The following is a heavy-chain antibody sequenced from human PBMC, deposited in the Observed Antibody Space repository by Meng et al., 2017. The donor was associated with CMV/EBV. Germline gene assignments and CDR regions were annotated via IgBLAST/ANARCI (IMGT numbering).Heavy chain of an antibody. J-gene: IGHJ4*02. CDR2: IIPIFGTA. Sequence: SVKVSCKASGGTFSSYAISWVRQAPGQGLEWMGGIIPIFGTANYAQKFQGRVTITTDESTSTAYMELSSLRSEDTAVYYCARDRIPPSHFDYWGQGTLVTVSS. D-gene: IGHD2-21*01. CDR1: GGTFSSYA. V-gene: IGHV1-69*05. CDR3: ARDRIPPSHFDY.